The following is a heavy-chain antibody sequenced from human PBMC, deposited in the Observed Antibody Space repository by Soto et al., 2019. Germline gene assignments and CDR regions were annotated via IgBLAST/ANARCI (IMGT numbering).Heavy chain of an antibody. CDR3: ALRSMAVVPEY. D-gene: IGHD3-22*01. CDR2: INHSGST. CDR1: GGSFSGYY. J-gene: IGHJ4*02. Sequence: SETLSLTCAVYGGSFSGYYWSWIRQPPGKGLEWIGEINHSGSTNYNPSLKSRVTISVDTSKNQFSLKLSSVTAADTAVYYCALRSMAVVPEYWGQGTRVTVAS. V-gene: IGHV4-34*01.